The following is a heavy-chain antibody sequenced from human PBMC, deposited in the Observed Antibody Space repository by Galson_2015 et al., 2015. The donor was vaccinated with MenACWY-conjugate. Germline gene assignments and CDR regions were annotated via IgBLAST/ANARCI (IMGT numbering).Heavy chain of an antibody. CDR3: ARAIAVASQAFDI. CDR2: IKQDASEK. V-gene: IGHV3-7*03. Sequence: SLRLSCAPSGFTFSRYWMSWVRQAPGKGLEWVANIKQDASEKYYLDSVKGRFTISRDNAKNSLSLQMNRLRAEDTALYYCARAIAVASQAFDIWGQGTMVTVSS. D-gene: IGHD6-19*01. CDR1: GFTFSRYW. J-gene: IGHJ3*02.